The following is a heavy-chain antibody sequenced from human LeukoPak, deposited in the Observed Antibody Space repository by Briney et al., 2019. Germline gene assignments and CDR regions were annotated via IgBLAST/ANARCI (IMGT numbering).Heavy chain of an antibody. Sequence: PGGSLRLSCAASGFTFSSFEMNWVRQAPGKGLEWVSYISSGGSTRYYADSVKGRFTISRDSAKNSLYLQMNSLRAEDTAVYYCAREGGWTFDYCGQGTLVTVSS. D-gene: IGHD2-15*01. CDR2: ISSGGSTR. V-gene: IGHV3-48*03. CDR3: AREGGWTFDY. J-gene: IGHJ4*02. CDR1: GFTFSSFE.